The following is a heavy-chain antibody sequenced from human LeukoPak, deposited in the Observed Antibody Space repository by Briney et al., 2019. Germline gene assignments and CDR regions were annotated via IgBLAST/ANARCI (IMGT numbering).Heavy chain of an antibody. CDR2: ISGSGNVT. J-gene: IGHJ4*02. CDR1: GFTFAKYA. V-gene: IGHV3-23*01. CDR3: AKDRAGAN. Sequence: PGGSLKLSCVGSGFTFAKYAMTWVREAPWKGLEWVSVISGSGNVTYYAESVKGRFTISRDNSKRTLYLQMDSLRADDTAIYYCAKDRAGANWGQGTLVLVSS.